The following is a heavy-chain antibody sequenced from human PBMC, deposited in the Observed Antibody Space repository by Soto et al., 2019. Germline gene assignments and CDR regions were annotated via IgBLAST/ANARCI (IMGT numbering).Heavy chain of an antibody. Sequence: WGSRTLSCDASGFSFSSSAMHWVRQAPGKGLEWISVISGSVGATYFADSVKGRFTISRDNSKNTLYLQMNSLRAEDTAVYYCAKDDVRVIHQFVFDPWGQGRLVTVSS. CDR3: AKDDVRVIHQFVFDP. V-gene: IGHV3-23*01. CDR1: GFSFSSSA. J-gene: IGHJ5*02. CDR2: ISGSVGAT. D-gene: IGHD2-21*01.